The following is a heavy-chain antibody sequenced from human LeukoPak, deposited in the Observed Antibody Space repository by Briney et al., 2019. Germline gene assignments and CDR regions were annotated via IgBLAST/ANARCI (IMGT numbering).Heavy chain of an antibody. V-gene: IGHV3-23*01. CDR2: ISGSGGST. CDR1: GFTFSSYA. D-gene: IGHD4-17*01. Sequence: PGGSLRLSCAASGFTFSSYAMSWVRQAPGKGLEWVSAISGSGGSTYYADSVKGRFTISRDNSKNTLYLQMNSLRAEDTAVYYCAKARGAFTVTTPCFDYWGQGTLVTVSS. CDR3: AKARGAFTVTTPCFDY. J-gene: IGHJ4*02.